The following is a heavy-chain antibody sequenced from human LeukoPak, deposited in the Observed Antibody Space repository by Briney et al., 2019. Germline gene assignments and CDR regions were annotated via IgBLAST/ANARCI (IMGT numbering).Heavy chain of an antibody. CDR1: GGSINSYY. D-gene: IGHD5-18*01. CDR2: IYYSGST. J-gene: IGHJ3*02. Sequence: SETLSLTCTVSGGSINSYYWSWIRQPPGKGLEWIGYIYYSGSTNYNPSLKSRVTISVDTSKNQFSLKLSSVTAADTAVYYCARVDTASDAFDIWGQGTMVTVSS. CDR3: ARVDTASDAFDI. V-gene: IGHV4-59*01.